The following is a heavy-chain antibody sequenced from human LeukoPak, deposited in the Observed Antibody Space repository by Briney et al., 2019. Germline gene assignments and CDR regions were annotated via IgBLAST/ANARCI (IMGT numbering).Heavy chain of an antibody. Sequence: PSQTLSLTCTVSGGSISSGSYYWSWIRQPAGKGLEWIGRIYTSGSTNYNPSLKSRVTISVDTSKNQFSLKLSSVTAADTAVYYCARAIAAAGTHFDYWGQGTLVTVFS. J-gene: IGHJ4*02. D-gene: IGHD6-13*01. CDR2: IYTSGST. CDR1: GGSISSGSYY. V-gene: IGHV4-61*02. CDR3: ARAIAAAGTHFDY.